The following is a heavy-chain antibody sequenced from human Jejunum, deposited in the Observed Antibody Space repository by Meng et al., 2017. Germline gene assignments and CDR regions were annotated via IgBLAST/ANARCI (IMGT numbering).Heavy chain of an antibody. CDR1: GGSISDYY. CDR2: INDSGST. J-gene: IGHJ4*02. CDR3: ARGNEYSNYGADF. D-gene: IGHD4-11*01. Sequence: QVKLQQWGAGLLKPSETLSLTCAVYGGSISDYYWTWIRQPPGKGLEWIGKINDSGSTNYNPSLKSRVTISVGTSKSQFYLRVSSVTAADTAVYYCARGNEYSNYGADFWGQGTLVTVSS. V-gene: IGHV4-34*01.